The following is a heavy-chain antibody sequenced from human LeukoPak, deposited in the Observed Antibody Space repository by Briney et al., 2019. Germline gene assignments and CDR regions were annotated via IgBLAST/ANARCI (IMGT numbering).Heavy chain of an antibody. Sequence: GRSLRLSCAASGFTFSSYSMNWVRQAPGKGLEWVSSISSSSSYIYYADSVKGRFTISRDNAKNSLYLQMNSLRAEDTAVYYCARDAPNYMTTVTKDDYWGQGTLVIVSS. D-gene: IGHD4-17*01. CDR2: ISSSSSYI. CDR3: ARDAPNYMTTVTKDDY. J-gene: IGHJ4*02. CDR1: GFTFSSYS. V-gene: IGHV3-21*01.